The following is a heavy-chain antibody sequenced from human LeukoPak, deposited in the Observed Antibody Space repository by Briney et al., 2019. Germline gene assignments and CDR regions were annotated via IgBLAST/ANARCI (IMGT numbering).Heavy chain of an antibody. J-gene: IGHJ4*02. V-gene: IGHV4-59*01. D-gene: IGHD1-26*01. CDR3: ARGYYYLPLDY. CDR2: IYYSGST. CDR1: GGSISSYY. Sequence: SETLSLTCTVSGGSISSYYWSWIRQPPGKGLEWIGYIYYSGSTNYNPSLKSRVTISVDTSKNQFSLKLSSVTAADTAVFYCARGYYYLPLDYWGQGTLVTVSS.